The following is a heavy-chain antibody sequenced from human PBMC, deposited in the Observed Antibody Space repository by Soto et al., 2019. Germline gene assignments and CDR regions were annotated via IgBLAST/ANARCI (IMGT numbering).Heavy chain of an antibody. CDR3: ARPFDSSGWIDQ. CDR1: GYSFTSYW. CDR2: IYPDDSDT. V-gene: IGHV5-51*01. Sequence: ESLKISCKGSGYSFTSYWIGWVRQMPGKGLECMGIIYPDDSDTRYNPSLQGQVTISADKSINTAYLQWSSLKASDTAMYYCARPFDSSGWIDQWGQGTLVTVSS. J-gene: IGHJ5*02. D-gene: IGHD6-19*01.